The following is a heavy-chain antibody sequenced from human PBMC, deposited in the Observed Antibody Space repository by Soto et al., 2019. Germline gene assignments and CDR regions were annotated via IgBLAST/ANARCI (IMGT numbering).Heavy chain of an antibody. D-gene: IGHD1-26*01. CDR3: ARAGSELPDY. Sequence: SETLSLTCTVSGGSISSYYWSWIRQPPGKGLEWIGYIYYSGSTNYNPSLKSRVTISVDTSKNQFSLKLSSVTAADTAVYYCARAGSELPDYWGQGTLVTVSS. V-gene: IGHV4-59*01. CDR2: IYYSGST. CDR1: GGSISSYY. J-gene: IGHJ4*02.